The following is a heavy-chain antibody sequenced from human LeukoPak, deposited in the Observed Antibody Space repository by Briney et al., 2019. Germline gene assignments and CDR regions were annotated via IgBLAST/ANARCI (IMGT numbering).Heavy chain of an antibody. J-gene: IGHJ4*02. V-gene: IGHV3-33*08. CDR1: GFTFSSYG. CDR2: IWYGGSNK. D-gene: IGHD1-26*01. CDR3: ARLSGSYPAHFDY. Sequence: GGSLRLSCAASGFTFSSYGMHWVRQAPGKGLEWVAVIWYGGSNKYYADSVKGRFTISRDNAKNSLYLQMNSLRAEDTAVYYCARLSGSYPAHFDYWGQGTLVTVSS.